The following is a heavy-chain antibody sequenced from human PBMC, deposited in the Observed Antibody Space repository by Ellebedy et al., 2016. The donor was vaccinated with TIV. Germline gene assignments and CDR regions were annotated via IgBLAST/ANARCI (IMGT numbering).Heavy chain of an antibody. Sequence: GESLKISCAVSGFTFSPYAMIWVRQAPGKGLEWVSAIRGGNGDTYYSDSAKGRFIISRDSSKSTVYLQMDSLRAEDTAVYYCAKQGSGSGWYWDYWGQGTVVSVSS. D-gene: IGHD6-19*01. CDR2: IRGGNGDT. J-gene: IGHJ4*02. CDR3: AKQGSGSGWYWDY. V-gene: IGHV3-23*01. CDR1: GFTFSPYA.